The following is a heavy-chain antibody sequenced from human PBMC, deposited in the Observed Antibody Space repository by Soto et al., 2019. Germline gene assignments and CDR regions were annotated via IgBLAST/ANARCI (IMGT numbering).Heavy chain of an antibody. CDR2: ISYDGNNK. CDR3: AKEGQHYYILTGYRSYYGMDV. D-gene: IGHD3-9*01. V-gene: IGHV3-30*18. Sequence: QVQLVESGGGVVQPGRSLRLSCAASGFTFSSYGMHWVRQAPGKGLEWVAVISYDGNNKYYADSVKGRFTISRDNSKNTLYLQMNSLRAEDTAVYYCAKEGQHYYILTGYRSYYGMDVWGQGTTVTVSS. CDR1: GFTFSSYG. J-gene: IGHJ6*02.